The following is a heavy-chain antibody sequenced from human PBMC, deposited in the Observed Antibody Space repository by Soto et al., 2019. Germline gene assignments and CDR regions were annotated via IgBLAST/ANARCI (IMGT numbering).Heavy chain of an antibody. CDR3: ARIGTGYYYMDV. CDR2: INSDGSRT. J-gene: IGHJ6*03. D-gene: IGHD1-1*01. V-gene: IGHV3-74*01. CDR1: GFPFSSYW. Sequence: GGSLRLSYEASGFPFSSYWMHWVRQAPGKGLVWVSRINSDGSRTSYADSVKGRFTISRDNAKNTMYLQMNSLSAEDTAVHYCARIGTGYYYMDVWDKGTTVTVSS.